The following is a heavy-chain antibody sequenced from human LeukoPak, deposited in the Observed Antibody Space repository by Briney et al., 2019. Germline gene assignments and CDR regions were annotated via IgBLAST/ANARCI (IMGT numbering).Heavy chain of an antibody. V-gene: IGHV1-18*01. D-gene: IGHD6-19*01. J-gene: IGHJ4*02. CDR2: ISAYNGNT. CDR3: ARDGIAVAGKGVFDY. Sequence: GASVKVSCKAYGFTFTSYGISWVRQAPGQGLEWMGWISAYNGNTNYAQKLQGRVTMTTDTSTSTAYMELRSLRSDDTAVYYCARDGIAVAGKGVFDYWGQGTLVTVSS. CDR1: GFTFTSYG.